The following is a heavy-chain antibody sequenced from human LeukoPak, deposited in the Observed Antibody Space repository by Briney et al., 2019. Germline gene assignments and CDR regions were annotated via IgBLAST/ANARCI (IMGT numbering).Heavy chain of an antibody. D-gene: IGHD3-3*01. CDR3: ARDLKDYDSPFDY. V-gene: IGHV1-18*01. CDR2: ISAYNGYT. Sequence: ASVKVSCKASGYTFTNYGFSWVRQAPGQGLEWMGWISAYNGYTDYAQKFQFRVTMTTDTSTSTAYMELRSLRSDDTAVYYCARDLKDYDSPFDYWGQGTLVTVSS. CDR1: GYTFTNYG. J-gene: IGHJ4*02.